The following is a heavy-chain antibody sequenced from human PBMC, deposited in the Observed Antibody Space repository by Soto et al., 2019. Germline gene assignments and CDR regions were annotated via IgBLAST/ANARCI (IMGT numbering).Heavy chain of an antibody. V-gene: IGHV4-59*01. CDR3: ARDTLGAAAALEDTSNWFDP. Sequence: PSETLSLTCTVSGGSISSYYWSWIRQPPGKGLEWIGYIYYSGSTNYNPSLKSRVTISVDTSKNQFSLKLSSVTAADTAVYYCARDTLGAAAALEDTSNWFDPWGQGTLVTVSS. CDR2: IYYSGST. CDR1: GGSISSYY. J-gene: IGHJ5*02. D-gene: IGHD6-13*01.